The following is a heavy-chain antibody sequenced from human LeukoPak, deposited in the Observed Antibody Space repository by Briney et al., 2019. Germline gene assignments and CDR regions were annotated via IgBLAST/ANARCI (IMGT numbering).Heavy chain of an antibody. CDR3: AKTGGPWD. CDR2: ISWNSGSI. D-gene: IGHD3-10*01. V-gene: IGHV3-9*01. Sequence: GGSLRLSCAASGLTFDDYAMHWVRQAPGKGLEWVSGISWNSGSIGYADSVKGRFTISRDNAKNSLYLQMNSLRAEDTAVYYCAKTGGPWDWGQGTLVIVSS. J-gene: IGHJ4*02. CDR1: GLTFDDYA.